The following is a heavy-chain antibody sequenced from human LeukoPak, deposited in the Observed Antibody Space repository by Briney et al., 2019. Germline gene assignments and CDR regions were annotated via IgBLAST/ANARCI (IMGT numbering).Heavy chain of an antibody. J-gene: IGHJ6*03. Sequence: GESLKISCKASGYTFTNYWIGWVRQMPGKGLEWMGIIYPDDSDTKYSPSFQGQVTISVDESISTAYLQWSSLKASDTAIHYCARHEVGGDYSSGYESYYYMDVWGKGNAVTVSS. CDR1: GYTFTNYW. CDR3: ARHEVGGDYSSGYESYYYMDV. D-gene: IGHD3-3*01. CDR2: IYPDDSDT. V-gene: IGHV5-51*01.